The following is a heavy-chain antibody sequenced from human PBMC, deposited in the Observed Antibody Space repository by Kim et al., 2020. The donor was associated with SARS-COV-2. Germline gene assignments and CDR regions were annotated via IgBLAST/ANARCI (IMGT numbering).Heavy chain of an antibody. CDR1: GGSFSGYY. CDR3: ARKSGSSSSYFDL. D-gene: IGHD3-10*01. J-gene: IGHJ2*01. Sequence: SETLSLTCAVYGGSFSGYYWSWIRQPPGKGLEWIGEINHSGSTNYNPSLKSRVTISVDTSKNQFSLKLSSVTAADTAVYYCARKSGSSSSYFDLWGRGTLVTVSS. V-gene: IGHV4-34*01. CDR2: INHSGST.